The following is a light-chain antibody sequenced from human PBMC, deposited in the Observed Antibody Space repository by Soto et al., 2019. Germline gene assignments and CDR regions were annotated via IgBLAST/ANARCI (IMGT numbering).Light chain of an antibody. CDR1: QSVSNNY. J-gene: IGKJ4*01. CDR2: GAS. Sequence: EIVLTQSPGTLSLSPGERATLSCRASQSVSNNYLAWYQQKPGQPPRLLIYGASHRATGIPARFTGTGSGTDFTLTISRLEPEDFAVYYCQDRGNWPIYTFGGGTKLDLK. CDR3: QDRGNWPIYT. V-gene: IGKV3D-20*02.